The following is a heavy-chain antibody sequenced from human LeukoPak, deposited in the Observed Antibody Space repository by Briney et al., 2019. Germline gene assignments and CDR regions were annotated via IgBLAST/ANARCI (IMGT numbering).Heavy chain of an antibody. J-gene: IGHJ5*02. CDR2: ISGSGDTT. D-gene: IGHD6-13*01. V-gene: IGHV3-23*01. Sequence: GSLRLSCAASGFTFSSYAMSWVRQAPGKGLEWVSTISGSGDTTYYADSVKGRFTISRDNSKNTLYLQMNSLRSDDTAVYYCAREVAAASNNNWFDPWGQGTLVTVSS. CDR3: AREVAAASNNNWFDP. CDR1: GFTFSSYA.